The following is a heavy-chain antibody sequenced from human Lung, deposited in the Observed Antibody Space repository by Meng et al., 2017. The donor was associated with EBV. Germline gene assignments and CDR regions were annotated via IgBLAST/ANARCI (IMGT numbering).Heavy chain of an antibody. V-gene: IGHV4-34*01. J-gene: IGHJ4*02. D-gene: IGHD4-17*01. CDR3: ARGGMTTVTTYYFDY. Sequence: VQLQQWRAGLVRPSQTLSLPCAVDGGSFSFSYWSWIRQPPGKGLEWIGEINHSGSTNYNPSLKSRVTISVDTSKNQFSLKLSSVTAADTAVYYCARGGMTTVTTYYFDYWGQGTLVTVSS. CDR2: INHSGST. CDR1: GGSFSFSY.